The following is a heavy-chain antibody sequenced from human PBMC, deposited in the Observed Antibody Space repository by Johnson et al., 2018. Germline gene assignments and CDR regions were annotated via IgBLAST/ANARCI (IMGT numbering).Heavy chain of an antibody. CDR2: SYYTGGI. V-gene: IGHV4-59*01. Sequence: QVQLQESGPGLVKHSETLSLTCTVSGGSISPYYWSWIRQPPGKGREWIGYSYYTGGINYNPSLKSRVTISVDTSKNQFSLNLTSVTAADKAVYQCARGSYYMDVWGKGTTVTVSS. J-gene: IGHJ6*03. CDR1: GGSISPYY. CDR3: ARGSYYMDV.